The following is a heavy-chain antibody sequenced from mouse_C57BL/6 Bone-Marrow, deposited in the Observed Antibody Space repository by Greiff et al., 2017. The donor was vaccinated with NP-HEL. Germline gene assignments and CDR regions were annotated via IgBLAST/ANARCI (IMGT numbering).Heavy chain of an antibody. CDR3: ARRGIFYGPYFDY. Sequence: QVQLQQSGAELVRPGASVTLSCKASGYTFTDYEMHWVKQTPVHGLEWIGAIDPETGGTAYNQKFKGKAILTADKSSSTAYMELRSLTSEDSAVYFCARRGIFYGPYFDYWGQGTTLTVSS. CDR1: GYTFTDYE. CDR2: IDPETGGT. J-gene: IGHJ2*01. D-gene: IGHD1-2*01. V-gene: IGHV1-15*01.